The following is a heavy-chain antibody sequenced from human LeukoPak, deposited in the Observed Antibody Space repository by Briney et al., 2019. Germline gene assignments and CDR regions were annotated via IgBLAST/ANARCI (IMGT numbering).Heavy chain of an antibody. Sequence: GGSLRLSCSASTFTFSNYGMNWVRQAPGKGLEWVSYIGGSSNAINYADSVKGRFTVSRDNAKNSLYLQMNSLRAEDTAVYYCATYSGYDRIFDYWGQGTLVTVSS. CDR3: ATYSGYDRIFDY. CDR1: TFTFSNYG. V-gene: IGHV3-48*01. J-gene: IGHJ4*02. CDR2: IGGSSNAI. D-gene: IGHD5-12*01.